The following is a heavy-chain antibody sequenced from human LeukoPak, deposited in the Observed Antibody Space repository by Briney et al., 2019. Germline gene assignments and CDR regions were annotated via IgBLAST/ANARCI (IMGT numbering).Heavy chain of an antibody. Sequence: SETLSLTSTVSGGSISSYYWGWIRQPPGKGLEWIGSIYYSGSTYYNPSLKSRVTISVDTSKNQFSLKLSSVTAADTAVYYCARERESRTTYYYGSGSYFIPDYWGQGTLVTVSS. CDR3: ARERESRTTYYYGSGSYFIPDY. V-gene: IGHV4-39*02. D-gene: IGHD3-10*01. CDR2: IYYSGST. J-gene: IGHJ4*02. CDR1: GGSISSYY.